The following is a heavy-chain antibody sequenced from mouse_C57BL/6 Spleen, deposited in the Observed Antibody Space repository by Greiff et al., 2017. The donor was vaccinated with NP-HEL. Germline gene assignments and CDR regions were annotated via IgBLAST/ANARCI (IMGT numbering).Heavy chain of an antibody. CDR2: INYDGSSP. D-gene: IGHD1-1*01. CDR3: ARDGSTVVAKDWYFDV. CDR1: GFTFSDYY. V-gene: IGHV5-16*01. Sequence: EVKLMESEGGLVQPGSSMKLSCTASGFTFSDYYMAWVRQVPEKGLEWVANINYDGSSPYYLDSLKSRFIISSDNAKNILYLQMSSLQSEDTATYYCARDGSTVVAKDWYFDVWGTGTTVTVSS. J-gene: IGHJ1*03.